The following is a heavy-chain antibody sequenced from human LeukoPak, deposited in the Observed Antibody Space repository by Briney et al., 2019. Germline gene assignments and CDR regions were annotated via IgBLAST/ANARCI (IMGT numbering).Heavy chain of an antibody. J-gene: IGHJ5*02. D-gene: IGHD3-10*01. CDR2: IRSEGSTE. V-gene: IGHV3-30*02. CDR3: AKVYFGEFDP. CDR1: GFTFSCCD. Sequence: PGGSLRLSCTASGFTFSCCDMQWVRQAPGKGLEWVALIRSEGSTEYYADSVKVRFTISRDNSKNTLYLQINSLRPEDTAVYYCAKVYFGEFDPWGQGTLVTVSS.